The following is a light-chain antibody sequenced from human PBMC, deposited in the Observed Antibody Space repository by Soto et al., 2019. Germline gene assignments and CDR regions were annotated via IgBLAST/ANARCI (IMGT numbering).Light chain of an antibody. V-gene: IGKV1-9*01. J-gene: IGKJ4*01. CDR2: AAS. CDR3: QQLNSFPLT. CDR1: QGIDSF. Sequence: DIQVTQSPSSLSASLGDRVTITCRASQGIDSFLVWYQQIPGKAPKXXIYAASTLQSGVPSRFSGSGSGTDFTLTISSLQPEDCATYYCQQLNSFPLTFGGGTKVDIK.